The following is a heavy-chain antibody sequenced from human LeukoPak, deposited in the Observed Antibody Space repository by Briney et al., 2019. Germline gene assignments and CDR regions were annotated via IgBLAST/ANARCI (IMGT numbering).Heavy chain of an antibody. J-gene: IGHJ4*02. V-gene: IGHV1-18*01. CDR3: AREMATIVNQFDY. CDR1: GYTFTSYG. CDR2: ISPYNGNT. Sequence: GASVKVSCKASGYTFTSYGISWVRQAPGQGLEWMGWISPYNGNTNYAQKLQSRVTMTTDTSTTTAYMELRSLRSDDTAVYYCAREMATIVNQFDYWGQGTLVTVSS. D-gene: IGHD5-24*01.